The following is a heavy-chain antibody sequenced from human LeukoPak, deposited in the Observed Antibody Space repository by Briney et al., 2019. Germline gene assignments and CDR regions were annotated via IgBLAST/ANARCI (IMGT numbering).Heavy chain of an antibody. Sequence: GGSLRLSCAASGFTFSSYAMSWVRQAPGKGLEWVSAISGSGGSTYYADSVKGRFTISRDNSKNTLYLQMNSLRAEDTAVYYCAKWNSSGWEGGWFDPWGQGTLVTVSS. V-gene: IGHV3-23*01. J-gene: IGHJ5*02. CDR2: ISGSGGST. CDR1: GFTFSSYA. CDR3: AKWNSSGWEGGWFDP. D-gene: IGHD6-19*01.